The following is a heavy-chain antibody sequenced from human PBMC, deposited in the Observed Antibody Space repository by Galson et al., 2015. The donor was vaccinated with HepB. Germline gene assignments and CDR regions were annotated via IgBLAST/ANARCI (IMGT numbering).Heavy chain of an antibody. CDR2: INPSGGST. V-gene: IGHV1-46*03. CDR1: GYTFTSYY. CDR3: ARGGWDCSSTSCYLSWFDP. Sequence: SCKASGYTFTSYYMHWVRQAPGQGLEWMGIINPSGGSTSYAQKFQGRVTMTRDTSTSTVYMELSSLRSEDTAVYYCARGGWDCSSTSCYLSWFDPWGQGTLVTVSS. D-gene: IGHD2-2*01. J-gene: IGHJ5*02.